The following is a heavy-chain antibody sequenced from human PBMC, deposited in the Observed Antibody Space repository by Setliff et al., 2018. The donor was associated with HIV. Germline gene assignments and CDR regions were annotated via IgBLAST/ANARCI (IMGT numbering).Heavy chain of an antibody. CDR1: GFTVSTNY. V-gene: IGHV3-66*02. Sequence: PGGSLRLSCAASGFTVSTNYMSWVRQAPGQGLEWVSTIYSGGDTYHADSVKGRFTLSRDDSKNTLYLQMNSLRPEDTAVYYCAKPRLYNSALEYWGQGTLVTVSS. CDR3: AKPRLYNSALEY. CDR2: IYSGGDT. J-gene: IGHJ4*02. D-gene: IGHD3-22*01.